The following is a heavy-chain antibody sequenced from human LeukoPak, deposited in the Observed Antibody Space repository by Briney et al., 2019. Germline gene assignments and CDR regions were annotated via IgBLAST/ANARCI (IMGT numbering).Heavy chain of an antibody. CDR2: IWYDGSNK. Sequence: GGSLRLSCAASGFTFSSYGMHWVRQAPGKGLEWVAVIWYDGSNKYYADSVKGRFTISRDNSKNTLYLQMSSLRAEDTAVYYCARGSLRYFDWFYYYYGMDVWGQGTTVTVSS. CDR3: ARGSLRYFDWFYYYYGMDV. J-gene: IGHJ6*02. V-gene: IGHV3-33*01. CDR1: GFTFSSYG. D-gene: IGHD3-9*01.